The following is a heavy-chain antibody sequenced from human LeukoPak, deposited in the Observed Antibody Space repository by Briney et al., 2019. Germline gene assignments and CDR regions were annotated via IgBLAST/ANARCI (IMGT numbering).Heavy chain of an antibody. V-gene: IGHV2-5*01. J-gene: IGHJ4*02. CDR3: ARNYYDSSGYYRFDY. CDR2: IYWNDDK. D-gene: IGHD3-22*01. Sequence: SGPTLVNPTQALTLTCTFSGFSLSTSGVGVGWIRQPPGKALEWLALIYWNDDKRYSPSLKSRLTITKDTSKNQVVLTMPNMDPVDTATYYCARNYYDSSGYYRFDYWGQGTLVTVSS. CDR1: GFSLSTSGVG.